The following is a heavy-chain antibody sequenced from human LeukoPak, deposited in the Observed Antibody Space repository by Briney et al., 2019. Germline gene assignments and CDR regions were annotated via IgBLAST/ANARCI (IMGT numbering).Heavy chain of an antibody. J-gene: IGHJ6*03. CDR3: SSTSSTSYYYYYMDV. CDR1: GYTFTVYY. Sequence: ASVKVSCKASGYTFTVYYMHWVRQAPGQGLEWMGWINPNSGGTNYAQKFQGRVTMTRDTSISTAYMELSRLRSDDTAVYYCSSTSSTSYYYYYMDVWGKGTTVTVSS. D-gene: IGHD2-2*01. CDR2: INPNSGGT. V-gene: IGHV1-2*02.